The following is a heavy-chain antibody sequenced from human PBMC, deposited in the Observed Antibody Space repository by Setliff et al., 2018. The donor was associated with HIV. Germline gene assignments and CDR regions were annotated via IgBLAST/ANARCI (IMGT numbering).Heavy chain of an antibody. J-gene: IGHJ3*02. V-gene: IGHV4-39*01. D-gene: IGHD6-19*01. CDR2: VYSSGST. CDR1: SGSIGIRSYF. CDR3: ASGQWLEHAFDI. Sequence: SETLSLTCTVSSGSIGIRSYFWGWIRQPPGKGLEWIGSVYSSGSTYYNPSLKSRVTVSVDTSKDQFSLRLSSVTVADTAVYYCASGQWLEHAFDIWGQGTVVTVSS.